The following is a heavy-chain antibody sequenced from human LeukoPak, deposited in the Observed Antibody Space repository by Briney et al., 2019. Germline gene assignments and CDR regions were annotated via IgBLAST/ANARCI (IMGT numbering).Heavy chain of an antibody. D-gene: IGHD3-9*01. J-gene: IGHJ4*02. CDR1: GFTFSSYA. Sequence: PGGSLRLSCAASGFTFSSYAMHWVRQAPGKGLEWVAVISYDGSNKYYADSVKGRFTISRDNSKNTLYLQMNSLRAEDTAVYYCARPIPALSGRYFDYWGQGTLVTVSS. CDR2: ISYDGSNK. CDR3: ARPIPALSGRYFDY. V-gene: IGHV3-30-3*01.